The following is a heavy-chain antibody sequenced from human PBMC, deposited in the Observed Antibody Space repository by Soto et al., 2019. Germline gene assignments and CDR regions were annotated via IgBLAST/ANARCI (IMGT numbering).Heavy chain of an antibody. CDR1: GGSISSTNW. CDR3: ARDGAPALFRPPLTF. Sequence: QVQLQESDPGLVRPSGTLSLTCAVSGGSISSTNWWSWVRQPPGKGLEWNGEIYHSGSTNYNPSLKSRVTMSVEKSKNQFSQSRSSVTAEYTAVYYCARDGAPALFRPPLTFWGQGPLVTVSS. CDR2: IYHSGST. J-gene: IGHJ4*02. V-gene: IGHV4-4*02. D-gene: IGHD2-2*01.